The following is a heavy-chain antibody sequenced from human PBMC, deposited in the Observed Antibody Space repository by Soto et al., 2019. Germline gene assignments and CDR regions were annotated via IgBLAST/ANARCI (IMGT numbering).Heavy chain of an antibody. CDR3: AREGRFLEWLLVGYMDG. D-gene: IGHD3-3*01. CDR2: INAGNGNT. CDR1: GYTFTSYA. J-gene: IGHJ6*03. V-gene: IGHV1-3*01. Sequence: QVQLVQSGAEVKKPGASVKVSCKASGYTFTSYAMHWVRQAPGQRLEWMGWINAGNGNTKYSQKFQGRVTITRDTSASTAYMELSSLRSEDTAMYYCAREGRFLEWLLVGYMDGWGKGTTVTVSS.